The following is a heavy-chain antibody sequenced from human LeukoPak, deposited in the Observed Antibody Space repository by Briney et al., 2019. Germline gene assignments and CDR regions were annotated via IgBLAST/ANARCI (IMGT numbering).Heavy chain of an antibody. CDR1: GFTFSNYG. CDR2: IWYDGSNK. D-gene: IGHD6-13*01. V-gene: IGHV3-33*01. J-gene: IGHJ4*02. Sequence: GGSLRLSCVASGFTFSNYGMHWARQAPGKGLGWVAFIWYDGSNKDYADSVKGRFTISRDESKNTMYLQMNSQRVEDTAVYYCARDPRYTSSSIDYWGQGTLVTVSS. CDR3: ARDPRYTSSSIDY.